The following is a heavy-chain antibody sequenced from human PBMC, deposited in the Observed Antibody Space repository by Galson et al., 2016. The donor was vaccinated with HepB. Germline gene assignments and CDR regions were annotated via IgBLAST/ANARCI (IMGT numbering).Heavy chain of an antibody. Sequence: SLRLSCAASGFTVSTNYMSWVRQAPGKGLEWVSVIYSDDSKYYADSVKGRFTISGDNSKNTVYFQLNSLRVEDTAVYYCARDSPLPAAFDYWGQGTLVTVTS. D-gene: IGHD2-2*01. CDR3: ARDSPLPAAFDY. CDR2: IYSDDSK. CDR1: GFTVSTNY. V-gene: IGHV3-66*01. J-gene: IGHJ4*02.